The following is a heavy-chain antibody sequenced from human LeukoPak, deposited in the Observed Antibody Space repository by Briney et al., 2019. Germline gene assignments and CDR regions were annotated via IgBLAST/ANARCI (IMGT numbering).Heavy chain of an antibody. V-gene: IGHV1-18*01. D-gene: IGHD6-19*01. CDR3: ARGSTVAGYMDV. Sequence: ASVKVSCKASGYTFTSYGINWVRQAPGQGLEWMGWISAYNSNTHYAQKLQGRVTMTTDTSTSTAYMEVRSLRSDDAAVYYCARGSTVAGYMDVWGKGTTVTVSS. J-gene: IGHJ6*03. CDR1: GYTFTSYG. CDR2: ISAYNSNT.